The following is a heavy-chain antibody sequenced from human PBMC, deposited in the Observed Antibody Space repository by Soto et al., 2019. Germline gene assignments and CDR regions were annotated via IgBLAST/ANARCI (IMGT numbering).Heavy chain of an antibody. CDR1: GYTFTSYA. D-gene: IGHD6-6*01. CDR3: ARVENKVEWDSISAGLSPYYYYYIDV. CDR2: INAGNGNT. Sequence: QVQLVQSGAEVKKPGASVKVSCKASGYTFTSYAMHWVRQAPGQRLEWMGWINAGNGNTKYSQKFQGRVTITRDSAASTAYMEMSSLRSEDTAVYYCARVENKVEWDSISAGLSPYYYYYIDVWCKGTTVTVSS. J-gene: IGHJ6*03. V-gene: IGHV1-3*01.